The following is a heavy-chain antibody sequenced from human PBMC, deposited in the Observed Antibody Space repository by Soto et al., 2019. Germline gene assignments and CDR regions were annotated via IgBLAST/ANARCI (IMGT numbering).Heavy chain of an antibody. D-gene: IGHD2-15*01. J-gene: IGHJ6*02. Sequence: QVQLVESGGGVVQPGRSLRLSCAASGFTFSSYAMHWVRQAPGKGLEWVAVISYDGSNKYYADSVKGRFTISRDNSKNTLYLQMNSLRAEDTAVYYCARWGGRGRQGAQYYYYGMDVWGQGTTVTVSS. CDR2: ISYDGSNK. CDR1: GFTFSSYA. CDR3: ARWGGRGRQGAQYYYYGMDV. V-gene: IGHV3-30-3*01.